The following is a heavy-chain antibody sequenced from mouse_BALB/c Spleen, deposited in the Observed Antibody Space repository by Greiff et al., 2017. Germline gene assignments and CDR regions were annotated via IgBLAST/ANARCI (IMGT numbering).Heavy chain of an antibody. D-gene: IGHD1-1*01. Sequence: EVQLVESGPGLVKPSQSLSLTCTVTGYSITSDYAWNWIRQFPGNKLEWMGYISYSGSTSYNPSLKSRISITRDTSKNQFFLQLNSVTTEDTATYYCASPYYGSSDWYFDVWGAGTTVTVSS. CDR3: ASPYYGSSDWYFDV. CDR1: GYSITSDYA. V-gene: IGHV3-2*02. CDR2: ISYSGST. J-gene: IGHJ1*01.